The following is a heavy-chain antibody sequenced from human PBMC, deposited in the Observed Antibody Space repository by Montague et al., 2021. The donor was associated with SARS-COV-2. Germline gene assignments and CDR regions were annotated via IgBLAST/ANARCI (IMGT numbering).Heavy chain of an antibody. V-gene: IGHV4-39*07. CDR2: LYYSGST. D-gene: IGHD6-13*01. Sequence: SETLSLTCTVSGGSISSSSYYWGWIRQPPGKGLEWIGSLYYSGSTYYNSSLKSRVTISVDTSKNQFSLKLSSVTAADTAVYYCAGRYSSSWTVDQYYFDYWGQGTLVTVSS. CDR1: GGSISSSSYY. CDR3: AGRYSSSWTVDQYYFDY. J-gene: IGHJ4*02.